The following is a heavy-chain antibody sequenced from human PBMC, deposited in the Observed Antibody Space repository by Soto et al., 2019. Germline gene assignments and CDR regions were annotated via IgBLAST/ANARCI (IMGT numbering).Heavy chain of an antibody. CDR1: GGSISSYY. CDR2: IYYSGST. Sequence: SETLSLTCTVSGGSISSYYWSWIRQPPGKGLEWIGYIYYSGSTNYNPSLKSRVTISVDTSKNQFSLKLSSVTAADTAVYYCARNQAPYYFDYWGQGTLVTVSS. J-gene: IGHJ4*02. V-gene: IGHV4-59*01. CDR3: ARNQAPYYFDY.